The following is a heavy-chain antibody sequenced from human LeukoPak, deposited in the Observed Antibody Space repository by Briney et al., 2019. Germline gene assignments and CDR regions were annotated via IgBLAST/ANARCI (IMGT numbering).Heavy chain of an antibody. CDR3: AHTLMTTMTTWTSHDAFDI. CDR1: GFSLTTRGMA. V-gene: IGHV2-5*02. J-gene: IGHJ3*02. CDR2: IYWDDDK. D-gene: IGHD4-17*01. Sequence: ESGPTLVNPTQTLTLTCTFSGFSLTTRGMAVGWIRQPPGKALEWLALIYWDDDKRYSPSLKSRPTITKDTSKNQVVLTMTYMDPVDTATYYCAHTLMTTMTTWTSHDAFDIWGQGTMVTVSS.